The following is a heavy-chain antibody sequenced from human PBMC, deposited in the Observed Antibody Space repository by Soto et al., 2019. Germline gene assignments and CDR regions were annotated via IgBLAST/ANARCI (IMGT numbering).Heavy chain of an antibody. D-gene: IGHD6-19*01. CDR2: IFYNGTA. V-gene: IGHV4-61*01. CDR1: GGSVSSGSFH. CDR3: ARIGGWYDIDF. Sequence: SETLSLTCSVSGGSVSSGSFHWSWIRQPPGKGLQFIGSIFYNGTANYGPSLKNRVSISIDTSQSQFFLQLISVAAADTAVYYCARIGGWYDIDFWGQGSLVTVSS. J-gene: IGHJ4*02.